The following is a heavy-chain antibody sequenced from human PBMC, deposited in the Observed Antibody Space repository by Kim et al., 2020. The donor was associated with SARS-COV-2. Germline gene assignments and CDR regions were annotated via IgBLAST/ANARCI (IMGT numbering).Heavy chain of an antibody. CDR3: ARGGTSCYDAFDI. J-gene: IGHJ3*02. Sequence: YSTSLKTRLTISKDTAKNQVVLTMTNMDPVDTATYYCARGGTSCYDAFDIWGQGTMVTVSS. V-gene: IGHV2-70*01. D-gene: IGHD2-2*01.